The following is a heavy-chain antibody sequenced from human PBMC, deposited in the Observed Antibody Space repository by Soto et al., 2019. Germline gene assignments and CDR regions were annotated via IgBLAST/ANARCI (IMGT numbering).Heavy chain of an antibody. CDR3: TTDERLELRLYYYYYMDV. D-gene: IGHD1-7*01. CDR2: IKSKTDGGTT. J-gene: IGHJ6*03. CDR1: GFTFSNAW. V-gene: IGHV3-15*01. Sequence: GGSLRLSCAASGFTFSNAWMSWVRQAPGKGLEWVGRIKSKTDGGTTDYAAPVKGRFTISRDDSKNTLYLQMNSLKTEDTAVYYCTTDERLELRLYYYYYMDVWGKGTTVTVSS.